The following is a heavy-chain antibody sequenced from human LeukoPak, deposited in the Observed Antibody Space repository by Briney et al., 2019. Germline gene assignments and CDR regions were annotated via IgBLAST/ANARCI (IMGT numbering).Heavy chain of an antibody. CDR3: ARDDGSATMGFDS. CDR1: GTTFSRSA. J-gene: IGHJ4*02. D-gene: IGHD1-26*01. Sequence: SVKVSCKASGTTFSRSAISWVRQAPGQGLEWMGGVIPILGTTNYAQKFQDRVSITTDESTSTAYMEVTSLRSVDTAVYYCARDDGSATMGFDSWGQGTLVTVSS. V-gene: IGHV1-69*05. CDR2: VIPILGTT.